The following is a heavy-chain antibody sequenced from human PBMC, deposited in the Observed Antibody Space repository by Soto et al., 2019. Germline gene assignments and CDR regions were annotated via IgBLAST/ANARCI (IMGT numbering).Heavy chain of an antibody. CDR1: GGSISSGGYY. V-gene: IGHV4-31*03. CDR3: ARDRQFGAAARPYYYGMDV. Sequence: SETLSLTCTVSGGSISSGGYYWSWIRQHPGKGLEWIGYIYYSGSTYYNPSLKSRVTISVDTSKNQFSLKLSSVTAADTAVYYCARDRQFGAAARPYYYGMDVWGQGTTVTVSS. D-gene: IGHD6-13*01. CDR2: IYYSGST. J-gene: IGHJ6*02.